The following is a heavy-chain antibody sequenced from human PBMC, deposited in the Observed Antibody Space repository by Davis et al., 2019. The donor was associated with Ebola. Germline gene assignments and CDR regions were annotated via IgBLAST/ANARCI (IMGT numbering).Heavy chain of an antibody. CDR2: ISYDGSNK. CDR1: GFTFSSYG. CDR3: AKGGYFDSLEIES. Sequence: GESLKISCAASGFTFSSYGMHWVRQAPGKGLEWVAVISYDGSNKYYADSVKGRFTISRDNSKNTLYLQMNSLRAEDTALYYCAKGGYFDSLEIESWGQGTLVTVSS. J-gene: IGHJ4*02. D-gene: IGHD3-9*01. V-gene: IGHV3-30*18.